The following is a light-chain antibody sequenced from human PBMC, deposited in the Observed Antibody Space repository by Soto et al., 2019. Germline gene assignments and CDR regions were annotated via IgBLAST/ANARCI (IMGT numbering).Light chain of an antibody. CDR3: SSYTSSSSLV. CDR2: EVN. Sequence: QPVLTQPASVSGSPGQSITISCTETSSDVGVYNYVSWYQQHPGKAPKLMIYEVNNRPSGVSNRFSGSKSGNTASLTISGLKAEDEADYYCSSYTSSSSLVFGGGTKLTVL. J-gene: IGLJ3*02. V-gene: IGLV2-14*01. CDR1: SSDVGVYNY.